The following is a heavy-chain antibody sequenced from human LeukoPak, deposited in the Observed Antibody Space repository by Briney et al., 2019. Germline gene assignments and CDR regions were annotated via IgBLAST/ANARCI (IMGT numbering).Heavy chain of an antibody. V-gene: IGHV4-39*07. CDR1: GDSISSGDYY. Sequence: SETLSLTCTVSGDSISSGDYYWSWIRQPAGKGLEWIGSIYYSGNTYYNPSLKSRVTISVDTSKNQFSLKLTSVTAADTAVYYCARSWWLVRVFDYWGQGTLVTVSS. D-gene: IGHD6-19*01. J-gene: IGHJ4*02. CDR2: IYYSGNT. CDR3: ARSWWLVRVFDY.